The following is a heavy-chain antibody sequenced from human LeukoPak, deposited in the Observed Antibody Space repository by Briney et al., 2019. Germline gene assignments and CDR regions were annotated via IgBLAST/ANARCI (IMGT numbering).Heavy chain of an antibody. CDR1: GGSISSSSYY. Sequence: SETLSLTCTVSGGSISSSSYYWGWIRQPPGKGLEWIGSVYYSGSTYYNPSLKSRVTISVDTSKNQFSLKLSSVTAADTAVYYCARLGRFGELLVDYWGQGTLVAVSS. J-gene: IGHJ4*02. D-gene: IGHD3-10*01. V-gene: IGHV4-39*01. CDR3: ARLGRFGELLVDY. CDR2: VYYSGST.